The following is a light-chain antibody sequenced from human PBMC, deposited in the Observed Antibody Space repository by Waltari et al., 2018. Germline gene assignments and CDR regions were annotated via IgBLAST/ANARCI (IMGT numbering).Light chain of an antibody. V-gene: IGLV2-14*01. Sequence: QSALTQPASVSGSPGQSITISCTGTSSDIGGYPYVSWYQQHPGKAPKLMISYVNKRALGVSNRCSGSKSGNTASLTISGLQAEDEADDYCTSYTSSTTFYVFGTGTKVTVL. CDR1: SSDIGGYPY. CDR3: TSYTSSTTFYV. CDR2: YVN. J-gene: IGLJ1*01.